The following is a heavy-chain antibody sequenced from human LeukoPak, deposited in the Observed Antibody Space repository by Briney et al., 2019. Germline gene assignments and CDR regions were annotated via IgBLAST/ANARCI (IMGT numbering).Heavy chain of an antibody. J-gene: IGHJ4*02. CDR2: INHSGST. Sequence: PSETLSLTCAVYGGSFSGYYSSWSRQPPGKGLEWIGEINHSGSTNYNPTLKGRVTISVDTSKKQFSLKLSSVTAADTAVYYCARRPSHSSSWYIDYWGQGTLVTVSS. D-gene: IGHD6-13*01. CDR1: GGSFSGYY. V-gene: IGHV4-34*01. CDR3: ARRPSHSSSWYIDY.